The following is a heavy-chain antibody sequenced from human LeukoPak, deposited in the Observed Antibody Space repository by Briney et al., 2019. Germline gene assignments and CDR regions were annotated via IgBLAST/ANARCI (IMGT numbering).Heavy chain of an antibody. V-gene: IGHV3-33*01. Sequence: PGGSLRLSCAASGFTFSSYGMHWVRQAPGKGVEGVAVIWYDGSNKYYADSVKGRFTISRDNSKNTLYLQMNSLRAEDTAVYYCARGPHDYGDYYAYMDVWGKGTTVAVSS. CDR3: ARGPHDYGDYYAYMDV. CDR2: IWYDGSNK. CDR1: GFTFSSYG. J-gene: IGHJ6*03. D-gene: IGHD4-17*01.